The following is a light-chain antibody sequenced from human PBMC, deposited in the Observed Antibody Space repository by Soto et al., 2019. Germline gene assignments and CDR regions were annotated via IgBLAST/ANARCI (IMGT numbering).Light chain of an antibody. CDR2: EVS. CDR1: SSDVGGYNY. J-gene: IGLJ1*01. Sequence: QSALTQPASVSGSPGQSITISCTGTSSDVGGYNYVSWYQQHPGKAPKVTIYEVSSRPSGVSTSFSCSKSGNAASLTISGLQAEDEADYYCSSYRSIGTLVFGTGTKVTVL. V-gene: IGLV2-14*01. CDR3: SSYRSIGTLV.